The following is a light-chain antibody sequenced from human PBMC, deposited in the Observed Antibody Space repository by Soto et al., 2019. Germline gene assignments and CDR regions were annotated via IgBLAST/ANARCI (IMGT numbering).Light chain of an antibody. V-gene: IGKV3-11*01. CDR2: DAS. CDR3: QQRSIRPLT. Sequence: DILMTQSPATLSVSPGERATLSCRASQSVSSNLAWYQQKPGQAPRLLIYDASTRVTGIPARFSGSGSGTDFTLTISSLEPEDFAVYYCQQRSIRPLTFGQGTRLEIK. J-gene: IGKJ5*01. CDR1: QSVSSN.